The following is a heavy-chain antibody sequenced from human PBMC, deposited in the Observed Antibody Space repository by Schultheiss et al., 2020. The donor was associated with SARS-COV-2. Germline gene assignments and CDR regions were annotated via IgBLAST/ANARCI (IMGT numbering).Heavy chain of an antibody. D-gene: IGHD6-19*01. CDR2: TYYRSKWYN. V-gene: IGHV6-1*01. J-gene: IGHJ2*01. Sequence: SETPSLTCAISGDSVSSNSAAWNWIRQSPSRGLEWLGRTYYRSKWYNDYAVSVKSRITINPDTSKNQFSLQLNSVTPEDTAVYYCARAPLWGIAVAGKPKLRWYFDLWGRGTLVTVSS. CDR1: GDSVSSNSAA. CDR3: ARAPLWGIAVAGKPKLRWYFDL.